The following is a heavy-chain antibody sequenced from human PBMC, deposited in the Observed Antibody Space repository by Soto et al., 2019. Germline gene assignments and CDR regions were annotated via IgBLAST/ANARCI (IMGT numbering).Heavy chain of an antibody. CDR2: IYPGDSDT. V-gene: IGHV5-51*01. Sequence: PGESLKISWKGSGYSFTSYWIGWVRQMPGKGLEWMGIIYPGDSDTRYSPSFQGQVTISADKSISTAYLQWSSLKASDTAMYYCARLTTTAYGSGSHPGPGDYWGQGTLVTVSS. D-gene: IGHD3-10*01. CDR1: GYSFTSYW. CDR3: ARLTTTAYGSGSHPGPGDY. J-gene: IGHJ4*02.